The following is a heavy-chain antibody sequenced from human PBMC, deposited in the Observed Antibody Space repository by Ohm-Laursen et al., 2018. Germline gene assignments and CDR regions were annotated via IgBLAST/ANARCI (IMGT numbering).Heavy chain of an antibody. V-gene: IGHV3-23*01. CDR2: VSISGAT. J-gene: IGHJ2*01. D-gene: IGHD1-26*01. Sequence: SLRLSCAASGFTFSNYAMNWVRQPPGKGLEWVSLVSISGATYYGDSVKGRFSISRDNSKNTLYLQLNSLRTEDTAVYYCVRDVGWPTTNFDLWGRGTLVIVSS. CDR1: GFTFSNYA. CDR3: VRDVGWPTTNFDL.